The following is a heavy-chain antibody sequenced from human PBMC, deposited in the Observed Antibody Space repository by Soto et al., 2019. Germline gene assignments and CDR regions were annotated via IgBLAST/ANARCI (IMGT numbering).Heavy chain of an antibody. J-gene: IGHJ5*02. Sequence: PGGSLRLSCAASGFTFSDYYMSWIRQAPGKGLEWVSYISSSGSTIYYADSVEGRFTISRDNAKNSLYLQMNSLRAEDTAVYYCARDATVTTIWGGYNWFDPWGQGILVTVSS. D-gene: IGHD4-17*01. CDR2: ISSSGSTI. CDR1: GFTFSDYY. CDR3: ARDATVTTIWGGYNWFDP. V-gene: IGHV3-11*01.